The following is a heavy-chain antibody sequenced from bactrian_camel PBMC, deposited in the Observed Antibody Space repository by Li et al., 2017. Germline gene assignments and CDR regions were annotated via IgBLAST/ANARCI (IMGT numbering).Heavy chain of an antibody. D-gene: IGHD1*01. Sequence: QLVESGGGSVQAGGSLRLSCAASRYTSTNYCMAWFRQAPGKEREGVAAIYTGGGSTYYADSVKGRFTISQDNAKNTLYLQMNSLKPEDTAMYYCAASRRFRNGCSIRGDPYWGQGTQVTVS. CDR2: IYTGGGST. CDR3: AASRRFRNGCSIRGDPY. V-gene: IGHV3S1*01. CDR1: RYTSTNYC. J-gene: IGHJ4*01.